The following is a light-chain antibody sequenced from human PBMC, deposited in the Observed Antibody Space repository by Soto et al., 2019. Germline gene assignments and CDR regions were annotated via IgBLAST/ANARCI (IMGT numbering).Light chain of an antibody. J-gene: IGKJ4*01. Sequence: DIQMTQSPSTLSASVGDRVTITCRASQSISSWLAWYQQKPGKAPKLLIYDASSLGSGVPSGFSGIGSGTEFPLSISSLQPDDFATYYCHQYNSYPLTFGGGNKVELK. CDR1: QSISSW. CDR2: DAS. V-gene: IGKV1-5*01. CDR3: HQYNSYPLT.